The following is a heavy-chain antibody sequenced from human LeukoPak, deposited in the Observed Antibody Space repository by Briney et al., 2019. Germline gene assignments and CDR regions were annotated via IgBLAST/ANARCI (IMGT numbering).Heavy chain of an antibody. Sequence: GGSLRLSCAASGFTFSSYSMNWVRPAPGKGLEWVSAISSSSSYIYYADSVKGRFTISRDNAKNSLYLQMNSLRAEDTAVYYCARNGNDYGGNSGDYWGQGTLVTVSS. J-gene: IGHJ4*02. CDR1: GFTFSSYS. CDR3: ARNGNDYGGNSGDY. D-gene: IGHD4-23*01. CDR2: ISSSSSYI. V-gene: IGHV3-21*01.